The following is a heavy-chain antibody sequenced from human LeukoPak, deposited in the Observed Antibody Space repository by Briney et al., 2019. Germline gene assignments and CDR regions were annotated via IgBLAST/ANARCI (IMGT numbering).Heavy chain of an antibody. CDR2: IYYSGST. D-gene: IGHD3-3*01. J-gene: IGHJ6*03. CDR3: AGSVGSGYYGYYYYYYMDV. V-gene: IGHV4-59*01. CDR1: GGSISSYY. Sequence: KPPETLSLTCTVSGGSISSYYWSWIRQPPGKGLEWIGYIYYSGSTNYNPSLKSRVTISVDTSKNQFSLKLSSVTAADTAVYYCAGSVGSGYYGYYYYYYMDVWGKGTTVTVSS.